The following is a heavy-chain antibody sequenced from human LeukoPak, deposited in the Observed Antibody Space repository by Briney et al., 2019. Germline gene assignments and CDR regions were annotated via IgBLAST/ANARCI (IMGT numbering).Heavy chain of an antibody. D-gene: IGHD5-12*01. CDR2: ISGSGGST. V-gene: IGHV3-23*01. J-gene: IGHJ4*02. Sequence: GGSLRLSCAASGFSFSSYAMSWVRQAPGKGLEWVSAISGSGGSTYYADSVKGRFTISRDNSKNTLYLQMNSLRAEDTAVYYCAKLSGYDYYFDYWGQGTLVTVSS. CDR3: AKLSGYDYYFDY. CDR1: GFSFSSYA.